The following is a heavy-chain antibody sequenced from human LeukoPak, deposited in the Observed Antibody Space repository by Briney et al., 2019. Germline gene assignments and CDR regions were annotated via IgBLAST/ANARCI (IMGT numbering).Heavy chain of an antibody. Sequence: SETLSLTCTVSGGSISSGGYYWSWIRQHPGKGLEWIGYIYYSGSTYYNPSLKSRATISVGTSKNQFSLKLSSVTAADTAVYYCARWGSSGYFFDYWGQGTLVTVSS. CDR2: IYYSGST. CDR1: GGSISSGGYY. D-gene: IGHD3-22*01. J-gene: IGHJ4*02. V-gene: IGHV4-31*03. CDR3: ARWGSSGYFFDY.